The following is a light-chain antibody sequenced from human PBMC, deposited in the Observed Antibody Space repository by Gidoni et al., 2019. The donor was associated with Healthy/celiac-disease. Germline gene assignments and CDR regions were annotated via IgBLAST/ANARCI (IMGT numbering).Light chain of an antibody. CDR2: GGS. V-gene: IGKV3-20*01. J-gene: IGKJ3*01. CDR1: QSVSSSY. Sequence: EIELTQSPGTLSLSPGERDPLSCRASQSVSSSYLAWYQQKPGQAPRLPLYGGSSRATGIPDRFSGSESGTDFILTIRRLEPEDFAVYYCQQYGSSPGFTFGPGTKVDIK. CDR3: QQYGSSPGFT.